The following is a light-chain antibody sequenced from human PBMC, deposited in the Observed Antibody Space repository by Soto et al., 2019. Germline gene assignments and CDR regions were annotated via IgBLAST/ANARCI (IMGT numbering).Light chain of an antibody. V-gene: IGKV3-11*01. CDR1: QSVVKSY. CDR3: QQRSNGPPT. CDR2: ATS. J-gene: IGKJ1*01. Sequence: IEMRQSPSTLSLSPGARANLSCRASQSVVKSYLSWYQQRPGQAPRLLIYATSTRATGIPARFSGSGSGTDFTLTISSLEPEDFAVYYCQQRSNGPPTFGQGTKG.